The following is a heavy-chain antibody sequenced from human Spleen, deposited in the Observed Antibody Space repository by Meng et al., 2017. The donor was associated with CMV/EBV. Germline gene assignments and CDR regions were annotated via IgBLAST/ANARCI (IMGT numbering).Heavy chain of an antibody. Sequence: ASVKVSCKTSGYRFTDNYIHWVRQAPGQGLEWMGWINPKSGGTKYAQKYQGRVTLTRDTSISTTYMELSRLNFDDTAVYYCATDGTAVVPFDHWGQGTTVTVSS. CDR1: GYRFTDNY. J-gene: IGHJ4*02. CDR2: INPKSGGT. V-gene: IGHV1-2*02. CDR3: ATDGTAVVPFDH. D-gene: IGHD4-23*01.